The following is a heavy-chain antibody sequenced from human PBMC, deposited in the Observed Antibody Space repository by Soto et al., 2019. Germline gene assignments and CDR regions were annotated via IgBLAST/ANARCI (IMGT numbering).Heavy chain of an antibody. D-gene: IGHD1-7*01. V-gene: IGHV1-3*01. Sequence: GASVKVSCKASGYTFTSYAMHWVRQAPGQRLEWMGWINAGNGNTKYSQKFQGRVTITRDTSASTAYMELSSLRSEDTAVYYCAINVRSGTRVDAWGQGNLVTVSS. J-gene: IGHJ5*02. CDR3: AINVRSGTRVDA. CDR1: GYTFTSYA. CDR2: INAGNGNT.